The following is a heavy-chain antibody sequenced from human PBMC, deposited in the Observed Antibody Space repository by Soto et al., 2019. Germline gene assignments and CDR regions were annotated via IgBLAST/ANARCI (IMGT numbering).Heavy chain of an antibody. CDR2: IFHSGTT. CDR3: ARHEVRVPMFLYYH. CDR1: GGSISNPDW. J-gene: IGHJ5*02. D-gene: IGHD3-10*02. Sequence: SETLSLTCAVSGGSISNPDWWSWVRQTPGKGLEWIGEIFHSGTTNFNPSLKSRVTISVDKSKNQLSLKLSSVTAADTAVYYCARHEVRVPMFLYYHWGQGTLLTVSS. V-gene: IGHV4-4*02.